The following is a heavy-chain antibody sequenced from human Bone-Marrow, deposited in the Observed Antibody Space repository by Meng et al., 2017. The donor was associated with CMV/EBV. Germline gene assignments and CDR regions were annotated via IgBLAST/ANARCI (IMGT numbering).Heavy chain of an antibody. J-gene: IGHJ4*02. CDR2: IRYDGSNK. D-gene: IGHD3/OR15-3a*01. V-gene: IGHV3-30*02. CDR3: AKGGTSMIFGVVIDDYFDY. CDR1: GFTFSSYG. Sequence: GESLKISCAASGFTFSSYGMHWVRQAPGKGLEWVAFIRYDGSNKYYADSVKGRFTISRDNSKNTLYLQMNSLRAEDTAVYYCAKGGTSMIFGVVIDDYFDYWGQGTLVTVSS.